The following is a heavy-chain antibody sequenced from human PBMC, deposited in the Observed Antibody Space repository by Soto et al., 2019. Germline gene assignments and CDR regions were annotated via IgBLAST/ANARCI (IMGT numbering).Heavy chain of an antibody. Sequence: EVQLVESGGDLVQPGGSLRLSCAASGFTFSSYSMNWVRQAPGKGLEGVSYMSSRSSTIYYADSVKGRFTISRDNAKNSLYLQMNSLRAEDTAVYFCARDLPYYDSSGYYPYYFDYWGQGTLVTVSS. D-gene: IGHD3-22*01. J-gene: IGHJ4*02. CDR1: GFTFSSYS. V-gene: IGHV3-48*01. CDR2: MSSRSSTI. CDR3: ARDLPYYDSSGYYPYYFDY.